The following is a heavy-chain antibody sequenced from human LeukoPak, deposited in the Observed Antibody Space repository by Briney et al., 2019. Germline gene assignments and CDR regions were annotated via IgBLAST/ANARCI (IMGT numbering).Heavy chain of an antibody. J-gene: IGHJ4*02. V-gene: IGHV1-18*01. Sequence: ASVKVSCKASGYTFTSYGLSWVRQAPGQGLEWMGWISAYNGNTNYAQKLQGRVTMTRDTSTTTAYMELRSLRSDDTAVYYCARDADQIAAAGNFDYWGKGTLVTVSS. CDR3: ARDADQIAAAGNFDY. CDR2: ISAYNGNT. D-gene: IGHD6-13*01. CDR1: GYTFTSYG.